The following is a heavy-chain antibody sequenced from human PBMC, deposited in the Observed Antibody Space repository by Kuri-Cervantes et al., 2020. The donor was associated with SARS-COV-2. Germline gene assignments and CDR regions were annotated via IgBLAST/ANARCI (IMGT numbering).Heavy chain of an antibody. Sequence: GESLKISCTASGFTFSSYVMRLVRQAPGKGLEWVAFIRYDGSNKYYADSVKGRFTISRDNAKNSLYLQMNSLRAEETALYYCASLRGPWGQGTLVTVSS. J-gene: IGHJ5*02. CDR1: GFTFSSYV. D-gene: IGHD5-12*01. CDR2: IRYDGSNK. V-gene: IGHV3-30*02. CDR3: ASLRGP.